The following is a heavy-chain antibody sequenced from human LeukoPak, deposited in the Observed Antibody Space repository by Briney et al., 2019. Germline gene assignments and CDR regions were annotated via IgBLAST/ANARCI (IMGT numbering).Heavy chain of an antibody. CDR3: ARDYDIGYAGY. Sequence: PSETLSLTCTVSGGPISRSSYSWGWVRQPPGKGLEWIGSIYYSGSTYYNWSLKSRVTISVDTSKNQFSLKLSSVTAADTAVYYCARDYDIGYAGYWGQGTLVTVSS. V-gene: IGHV4-39*02. CDR1: GGPISRSSYS. D-gene: IGHD5-12*01. J-gene: IGHJ4*02. CDR2: IYYSGST.